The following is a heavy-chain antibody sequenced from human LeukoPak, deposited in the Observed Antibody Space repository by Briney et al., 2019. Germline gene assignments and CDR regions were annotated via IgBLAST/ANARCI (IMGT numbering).Heavy chain of an antibody. CDR3: AGAPNPSYFDY. CDR1: GGSISSGGYY. J-gene: IGHJ4*02. CDR2: ISYSGST. Sequence: PSETLSLTCTVSGGSISSGGYYWSWIRQPPGKGLEWIGGISYSGSTNYNPSLKSRLTISIDTSKNQFSLKLSSVTAADTAMYYCAGAPNPSYFDYWGQGPLVTVSS. D-gene: IGHD2-8*01. V-gene: IGHV4-39*01.